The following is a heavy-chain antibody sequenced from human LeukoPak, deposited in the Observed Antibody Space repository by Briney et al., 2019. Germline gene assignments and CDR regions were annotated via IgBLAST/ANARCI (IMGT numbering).Heavy chain of an antibody. J-gene: IGHJ4*02. V-gene: IGHV3-23*01. CDR1: GFPFSSYA. CDR2: ISGSGGST. CDR3: APYGSGTYFPHY. Sequence: GGPLRLSCAPSGFPFSSYAMSWVGQSPGKGREWVAAISGSGGSTYYADSVKGRFTISRDNSQKTLHLQMHSLRLEDTAVYYCAPYGSGTYFPHYWGQGTLVTVSS. D-gene: IGHD3-10*01.